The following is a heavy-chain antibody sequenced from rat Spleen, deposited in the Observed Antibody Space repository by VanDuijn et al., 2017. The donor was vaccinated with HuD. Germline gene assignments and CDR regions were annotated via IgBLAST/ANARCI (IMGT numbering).Heavy chain of an antibody. CDR1: GFTFSNYG. CDR3: ATGITIK. CDR2: ISYDGVST. V-gene: IGHV5-20*01. Sequence: EVQLVESGGGLVQPGRSLKLSCAASGFTFSNYGMAWVRQAPKKGLEWVAYISYDGVSTYYRDSVKGRFTISRDNAKSSLYLQMDSLRSEDTATYYCATGITIKWGQGVMVTVSS. D-gene: IGHD1-2*01. J-gene: IGHJ2*01.